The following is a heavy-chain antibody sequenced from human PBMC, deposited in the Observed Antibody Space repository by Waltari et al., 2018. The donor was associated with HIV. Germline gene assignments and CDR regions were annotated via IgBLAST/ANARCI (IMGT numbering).Heavy chain of an antibody. CDR3: ARGGFYGSGSKVN. CDR1: GFTFSSYW. D-gene: IGHD3-10*01. V-gene: IGHV3-7*04. CDR2: IKQDGSEK. Sequence: EVQLVESGGGLVQPGGSLRLSCAASGFTFSSYWMSWVLQAPGKGVEGVANIKQDGSEKYYVDSVNGRFTISRENAENSLYLQMNSLRAEDTAVYYCARGGFYGSGSKVNWGQGTLVTVSS. J-gene: IGHJ4*02.